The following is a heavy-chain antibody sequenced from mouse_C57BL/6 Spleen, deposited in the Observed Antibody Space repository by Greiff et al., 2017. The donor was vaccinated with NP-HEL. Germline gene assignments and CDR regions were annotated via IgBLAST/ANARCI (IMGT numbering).Heavy chain of an antibody. CDR2: IDPSASYT. CDR1: GYTFTSYW. J-gene: IGHJ1*03. Sequence: QLQQPGAELVKPGASVKLSCKASGYTFTSYWMQWVKQRPGQGLEWIGEIDPSASYTNYNQKFKGKATLTVDTSSSTAYMQLSSLTSEDSAVYYCARLDYWYFDVWGTGTTVTVSS. V-gene: IGHV1-50*01. CDR3: ARLDYWYFDV.